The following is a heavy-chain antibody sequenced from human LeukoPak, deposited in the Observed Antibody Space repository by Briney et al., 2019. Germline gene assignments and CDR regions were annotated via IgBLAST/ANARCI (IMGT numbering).Heavy chain of an antibody. J-gene: IGHJ6*02. V-gene: IGHV1-8*01. CDR1: GYTFTSYD. CDR3: ARGRVGSDGYYYYGMDV. D-gene: IGHD1-26*01. Sequence: ASVKVSCKASGYTFTSYDINWVRQAPGQGLEWMGWMNPNSGNTGYAQKFQGRVTMTRNTSISTAYMELSSLRSEDTAVYYCARGRVGSDGYYYYGMDVWGQGTTVTVSS. CDR2: MNPNSGNT.